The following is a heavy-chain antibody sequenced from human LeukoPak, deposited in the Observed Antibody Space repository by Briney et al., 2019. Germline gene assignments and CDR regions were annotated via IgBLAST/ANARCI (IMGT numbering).Heavy chain of an antibody. CDR1: NASISSNTYY. D-gene: IGHD6-19*01. CDR3: ARADSSGWYDRPFDY. V-gene: IGHV4-39*07. J-gene: IGHJ4*02. CDR2: INYRGST. Sequence: SETLSLTCTVSNASISSNTYYRAWIRQPPGKGLEYIGGINYRGSTYYNPSLKSRVTISVDTSKNQFSLKLSSVTAADTAVYYCARADSSGWYDRPFDYWGQGTLVTVSS.